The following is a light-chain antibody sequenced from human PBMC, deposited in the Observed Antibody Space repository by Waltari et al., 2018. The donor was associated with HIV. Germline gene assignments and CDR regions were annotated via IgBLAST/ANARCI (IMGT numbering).Light chain of an antibody. Sequence: QSALTQPPSASGSPGQSVTISCTGTSSDVGGYNYVSWYRQYPGNAPKLMIYDFSKRPVGCPDRFSGSKSVNTASLTVSGLKAEDEADYYCSSYAGSNILVFGGGTKLTVL. CDR1: SSDVGGYNY. CDR3: SSYAGSNILV. J-gene: IGLJ3*02. V-gene: IGLV2-8*01. CDR2: DFS.